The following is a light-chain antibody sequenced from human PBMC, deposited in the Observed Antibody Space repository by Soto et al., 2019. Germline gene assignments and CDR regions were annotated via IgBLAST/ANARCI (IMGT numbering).Light chain of an antibody. CDR2: DAS. J-gene: IGKJ1*01. CDR1: KSVSSSY. Sequence: IVLTQSPRTLSLSPGERATLSCRASKSVSSSYLAWYQQKPGQAPRLLIHDASDRATGIPARFSGSGSGTDFTLTISSLEPEDFAVYFCQERSNWSWTFGQGTKVDIK. V-gene: IGKV3D-20*02. CDR3: QERSNWSWT.